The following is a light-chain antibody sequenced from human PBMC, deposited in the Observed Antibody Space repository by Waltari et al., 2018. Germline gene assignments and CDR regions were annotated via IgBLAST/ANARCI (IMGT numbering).Light chain of an antibody. CDR1: QSVSSN. Sequence: EIVMTQSPATLSVSPGERATLSCRASQSVSSNLAWYQQKPGQAPRLLIYGASTRATGIPARFSGSGSGTEFTLTISSLQFEDFAVYYCQQYNNRPRAFGQGTKVEIK. J-gene: IGKJ1*01. V-gene: IGKV3-15*01. CDR3: QQYNNRPRA. CDR2: GAS.